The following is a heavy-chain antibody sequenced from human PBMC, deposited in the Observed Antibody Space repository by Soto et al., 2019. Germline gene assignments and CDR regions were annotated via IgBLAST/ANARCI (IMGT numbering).Heavy chain of an antibody. CDR1: GFTFSDYY. Sequence: QVQLVESGGGVVQPGRSLRLSCAASGFTFSDYYMSWIRQAPGKGLEWVSYISSSGSTIYYADSVKGRFTISRDNAKNSLYLQMNSLRAEDTAVYYCARVSDDSSGYRGSEYYFDYWGQGTLVTVSS. V-gene: IGHV3-11*01. D-gene: IGHD3-22*01. CDR2: ISSSGSTI. J-gene: IGHJ4*02. CDR3: ARVSDDSSGYRGSEYYFDY.